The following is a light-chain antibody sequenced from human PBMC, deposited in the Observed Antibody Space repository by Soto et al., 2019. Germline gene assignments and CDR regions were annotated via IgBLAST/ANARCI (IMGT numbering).Light chain of an antibody. CDR3: NSFTSSSAFV. J-gene: IGLJ1*01. CDR1: SSDFGDGKY. CDR2: GVS. V-gene: IGLV2-14*01. Sequence: QSALTQPASVSGSPGQSITMSCTGSSSDFGDGKYVTWYQQQPGKGPNLLIYGVSXRPSGVSNRFSGSKSGNTASLTISGLQAEDEADHYCNSFTSSSAFVVGTGHKVTGL.